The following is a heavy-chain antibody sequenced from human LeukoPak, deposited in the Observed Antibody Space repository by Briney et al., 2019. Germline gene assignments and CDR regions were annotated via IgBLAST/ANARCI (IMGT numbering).Heavy chain of an antibody. CDR3: ARDNSELLWFGELLQDKIDAFDI. V-gene: IGHV4-59*01. CDR2: TSYRGST. J-gene: IGHJ3*02. Sequence: SETLSLTCIVSGGSISSYYWSWIRQPPGKGLDWIGYTSYRGSTNYNPSLKSRVTISVDTSKNQFSLRLSSVTAADTAVYYCARDNSELLWFGELLQDKIDAFDIWGQGTMVTVSS. D-gene: IGHD3-10*01. CDR1: GGSISSYY.